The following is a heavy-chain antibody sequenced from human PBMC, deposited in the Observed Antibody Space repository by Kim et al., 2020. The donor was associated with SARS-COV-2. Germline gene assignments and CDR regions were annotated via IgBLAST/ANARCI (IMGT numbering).Heavy chain of an antibody. D-gene: IGHD6-19*01. CDR1: GFTFDDYA. CDR2: ISWNSGSI. J-gene: IGHJ3*02. Sequence: GGSLRLSCAASGFTFDDYAMHWVRQAPGKGLEWVSGISWNSGSIGYADSVKGRFTISRDNAKNSLYLQMNSLRAEDTALYYCAKDLNGYSSGWYDAFDI. CDR3: AKDLNGYSSGWYDAFDI. V-gene: IGHV3-9*01.